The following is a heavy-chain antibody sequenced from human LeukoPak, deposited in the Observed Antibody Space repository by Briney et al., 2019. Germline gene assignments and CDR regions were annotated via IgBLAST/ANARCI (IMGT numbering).Heavy chain of an antibody. CDR3: ARAQDPYDSGGYYVYYYYYMDV. CDR1: GYTFTSYG. V-gene: IGHV1-18*01. J-gene: IGHJ6*03. CDR2: ISAYNGNT. D-gene: IGHD3-22*01. Sequence: ASVKVSCKASGYTFTSYGISWVRQAPGQGLEWMGWISAYNGNTNYAQKLQGRVTMTTDTSTSTAYMGLRSLRSDDTAVYYCARAQDPYDSGGYYVYYYYYMDVWGKGTTVTISS.